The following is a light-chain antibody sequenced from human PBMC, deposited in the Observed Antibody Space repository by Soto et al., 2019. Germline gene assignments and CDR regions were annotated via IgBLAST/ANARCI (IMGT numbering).Light chain of an antibody. CDR2: GAS. J-gene: IGKJ3*01. Sequence: EIVLTQSPGTLSLSSGERANLSCRASQSDSGDYLAWYQQKPGQAPRLLIFGASTRATGIPDRFSGIGSGTDFTLTINRLGPEDFAVYYCQQYGTSPRTFGPGTKVDI. CDR1: QSDSGDY. CDR3: QQYGTSPRT. V-gene: IGKV3-20*01.